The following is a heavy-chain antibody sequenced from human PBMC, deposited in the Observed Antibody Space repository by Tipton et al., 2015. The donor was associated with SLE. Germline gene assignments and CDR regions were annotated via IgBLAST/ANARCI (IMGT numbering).Heavy chain of an antibody. V-gene: IGHV4-38-2*02. CDR1: GYSISSGYY. J-gene: IGHJ4*02. CDR3: AAVSSALWDFGY. CDR2: IYHSGST. D-gene: IGHD6-19*01. Sequence: LRLSCTVSGYSISSGYYWGWIRQPPGKGLEWIGSIYHSGSTYYNPSLKSRVTISVDTSKNQFSLKLSSVTAADTAVYYCAAVSSALWDFGYWGQGTLVTVSP.